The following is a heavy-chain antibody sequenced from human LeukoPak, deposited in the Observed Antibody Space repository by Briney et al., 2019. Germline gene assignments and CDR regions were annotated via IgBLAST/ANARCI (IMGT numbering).Heavy chain of an antibody. D-gene: IGHD1-26*01. Sequence: GGSLRLSCAASGFTFDDVAMHWVRQAPGKGVEWLSGISWNSGSIDYAGSVKGRFTVSRDNAKNSLYLQMNSLRQEDTALYYCAKGSGRYWTFFDYWGQGILVTVSS. CDR1: GFTFDDVA. CDR3: AKGSGRYWTFFDY. J-gene: IGHJ4*02. CDR2: ISWNSGSI. V-gene: IGHV3-9*01.